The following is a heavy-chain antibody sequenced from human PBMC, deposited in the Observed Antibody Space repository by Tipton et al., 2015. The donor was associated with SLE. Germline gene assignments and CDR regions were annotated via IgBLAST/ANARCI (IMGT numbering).Heavy chain of an antibody. CDR1: GYSISSGYY. Sequence: TLSLTCAVSGYSISSGYYWGWIRQPPGKGLEWIGSIYHSGSTYYNPSLKSRVTISVDTSKNQFSLKLSSVTAADTAVYYCARRTIFGVVQNVFDIWGQGTMVTVSS. CDR3: ARRTIFGVVQNVFDI. J-gene: IGHJ3*02. CDR2: IYHSGST. V-gene: IGHV4-38-2*01. D-gene: IGHD3-3*01.